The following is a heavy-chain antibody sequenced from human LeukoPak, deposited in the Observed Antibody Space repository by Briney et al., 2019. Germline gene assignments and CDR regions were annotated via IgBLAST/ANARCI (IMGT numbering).Heavy chain of an antibody. CDR1: GASISSYY. D-gene: IGHD1-14*01. CDR3: ARDSTGTAFDP. Sequence: SETLSLTCIVSGASISSYYWSWIRHPAGKELEWIGRLQPSGATNYNPSLESRVTMSVDTSKNQFSLSLTSVTAADTAVYYCARDSTGTAFDPWGQGTLVTVSS. CDR2: LQPSGAT. V-gene: IGHV4-4*07. J-gene: IGHJ5*02.